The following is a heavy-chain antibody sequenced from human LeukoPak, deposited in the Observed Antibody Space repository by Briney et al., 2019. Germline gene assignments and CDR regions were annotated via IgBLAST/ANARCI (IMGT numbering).Heavy chain of an antibody. CDR3: ARDLLYAYDSSGYYPLDY. V-gene: IGHV1-46*01. CDR1: GYTFTSYY. Sequence: ASVKVSFKASGYTFTSYYMHWVRQAPGQGLEWMEIINPSGGSTSYAQKFQGRVTTTRDTSTSTVYMELSSLRSEDTAVYYCARDLLYAYDSSGYYPLDYWGQGTLVTVSS. CDR2: INPSGGST. J-gene: IGHJ4*02. D-gene: IGHD3-22*01.